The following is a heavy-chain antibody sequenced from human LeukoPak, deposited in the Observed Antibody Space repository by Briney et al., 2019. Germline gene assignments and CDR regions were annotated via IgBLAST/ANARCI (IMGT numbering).Heavy chain of an antibody. Sequence: GASVKVSCKASGYTFTGYYMHWVRQAPGQGLEWMGWINTNTGNPTYAQGFTGRFVFSLDTSVSTAYLQISSLKAEDTAVYYCARGTPPLLVDYYYYYMDVWGKGTTVTVSS. D-gene: IGHD6-13*01. CDR3: ARGTPPLLVDYYYYYMDV. V-gene: IGHV7-4-1*02. CDR1: GYTFTGYY. J-gene: IGHJ6*03. CDR2: INTNTGNP.